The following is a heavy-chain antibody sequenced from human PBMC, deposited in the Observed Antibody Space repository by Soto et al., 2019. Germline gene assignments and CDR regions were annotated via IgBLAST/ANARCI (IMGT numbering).Heavy chain of an antibody. CDR3: AKPGAPLFYGDYYREFDY. CDR2: MSGSGGST. CDR1: GFTFSSYA. J-gene: IGHJ4*02. V-gene: IGHV3-23*01. D-gene: IGHD4-17*01. Sequence: EVQLLESGGGLVQPGGSLRLSCAASGFTFSSYAMSWVRQAPGKGLEWVSAMSGSGGSTYYADSVKGRFTISRDNSKNTLYLQMNSLRAEDTAVYYCAKPGAPLFYGDYYREFDYWGQGTLVTVSS.